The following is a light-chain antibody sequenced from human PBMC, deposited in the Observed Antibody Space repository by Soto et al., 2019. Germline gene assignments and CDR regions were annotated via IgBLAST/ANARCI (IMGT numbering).Light chain of an antibody. Sequence: DVQMTQSPSSLSASVGDRVTITCRASQGISNYLAWYQQKPGKVPKLLIYAASTLQSGVPSRFSGSGSGTDFTLTIDSLQTEDVGTYYCQNYGSAPITFGQGTRLEIK. CDR2: AAS. V-gene: IGKV1-27*01. CDR3: QNYGSAPIT. J-gene: IGKJ5*01. CDR1: QGISNY.